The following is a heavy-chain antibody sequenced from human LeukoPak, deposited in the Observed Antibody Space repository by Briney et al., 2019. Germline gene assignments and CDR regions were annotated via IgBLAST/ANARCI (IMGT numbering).Heavy chain of an antibody. CDR3: ARDLRPRYYFDY. J-gene: IGHJ4*02. V-gene: IGHV3-21*01. CDR2: ISSSSSYI. D-gene: IGHD5-24*01. CDR1: GFTFSSYS. Sequence: PGGSLRLSCAASGFTFSSYSMNWVRQAPGKGLEWVSSISSSSSYIYYADSVKGRFTISRDNAKNSLYLQMNSLRAEDTAVYYCARDLRPRYYFDYWGQGTLVTVSS.